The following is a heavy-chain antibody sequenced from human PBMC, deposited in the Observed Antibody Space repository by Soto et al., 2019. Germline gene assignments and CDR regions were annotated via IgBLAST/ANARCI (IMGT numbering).Heavy chain of an antibody. Sequence: EVQLLESGGGLVKPGESLRLSCAATVSFSLYAMTWVRQAPGKGLQWVSSISSSGGTTDYVDSVKGRFTISRDNSKNTLFLRMSSLRVDDTAVYYCVLRLETAYYGMDVWGQGTTVSVSS. V-gene: IGHV3-23*01. CDR3: VLRLETAYYGMDV. CDR1: VSFSLYA. J-gene: IGHJ6*02. D-gene: IGHD5-18*01. CDR2: ISSSGGTT.